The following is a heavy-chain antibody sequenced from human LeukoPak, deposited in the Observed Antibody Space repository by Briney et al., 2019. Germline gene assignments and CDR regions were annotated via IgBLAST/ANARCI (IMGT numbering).Heavy chain of an antibody. V-gene: IGHV1-2*04. CDR2: INPNSGGT. J-gene: IGHJ3*02. CDR3: ARANYYDSIGDAFDI. D-gene: IGHD3-22*01. CDR1: GYPFTGYF. Sequence: ASVKVSCKASGYPFTGYFIHWVRQAPGLGLEWMEWINPNSGGTNYAQKFQGWVTMTRDTSINTAYMELSSLKSDDTAVYYCARANYYDSIGDAFDIWGQGTMVTVSS.